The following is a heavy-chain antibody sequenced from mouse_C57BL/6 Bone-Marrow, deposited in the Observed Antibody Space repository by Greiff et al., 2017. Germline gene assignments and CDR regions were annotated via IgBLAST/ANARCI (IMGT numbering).Heavy chain of an antibody. CDR2: INPYNGGT. CDR1: GYTFTDYY. V-gene: IGHV1-19*01. J-gene: IGHJ4*01. CDR3: ARGVYYA. D-gene: IGHD2-1*01. Sequence: EVKLQESGPVLVKPGASVKMSCKASGYTFTDYYMNWVKQSHGHSLEWIGVINPYNGGTSYNQKFKGKATLTVDTSSSTAYMELNSLTSEDSAVYYCARGVYYAWGQGTSVTVSA.